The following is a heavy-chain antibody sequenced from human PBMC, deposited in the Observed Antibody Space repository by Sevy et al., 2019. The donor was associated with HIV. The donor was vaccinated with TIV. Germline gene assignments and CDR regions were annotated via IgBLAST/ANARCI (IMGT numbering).Heavy chain of an antibody. CDR3: ASAYGSGSYFVSYYYYYGMDV. Sequence: GGSLRLSCAASGFTFSTYWMTWVRQAPGKGLEWVANIKQDGTDEEYVNSVKGRFTISRDNAKKTLYLRLDSLRAEDTAVYYCASAYGSGSYFVSYYYYYGMDVWGQGTTVTVSS. CDR2: IKQDGTDE. CDR1: GFTFSTYW. J-gene: IGHJ6*02. V-gene: IGHV3-7*01. D-gene: IGHD3-10*01.